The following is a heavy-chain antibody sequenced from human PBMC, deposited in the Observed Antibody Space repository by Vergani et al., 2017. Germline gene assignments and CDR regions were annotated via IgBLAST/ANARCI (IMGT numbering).Heavy chain of an antibody. CDR3: ARSGGYYYDSSGYYYGY. CDR1: GFTFSSYA. J-gene: IGHJ4*02. D-gene: IGHD3-22*01. CDR2: ISGSGGST. V-gene: IGHV3-23*01. Sequence: EVQLLESGGGLVQPGGSLRLSCAASGFTFSSYAMSWVRQAPGKGLEWVSAISGSGGSTYYADSVKGRFTIARDNSKNTLYLQMNSLRAEDTAVYYCARSGGYYYDSSGYYYGYWGQGTLVTVSS.